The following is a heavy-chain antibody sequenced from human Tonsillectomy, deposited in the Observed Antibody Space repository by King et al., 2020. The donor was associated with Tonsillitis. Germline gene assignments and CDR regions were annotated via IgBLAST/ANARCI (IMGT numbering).Heavy chain of an antibody. V-gene: IGHV3-30*18. Sequence: QLVQSGGGVVQPGRSLRLSCAASGFTFSRNDMHWVRQAPGKGLEWLAVISYDGSNKYYADSMKGRFTISRDNSKNTLDLQMISLRAEDTAVYFCAKLAGYDSSGYYQTDRYFYYYAMDVWGQGTTVTVSS. J-gene: IGHJ6*02. CDR3: AKLAGYDSSGYYQTDRYFYYYAMDV. CDR1: GFTFSRND. D-gene: IGHD3-22*01. CDR2: ISYDGSNK.